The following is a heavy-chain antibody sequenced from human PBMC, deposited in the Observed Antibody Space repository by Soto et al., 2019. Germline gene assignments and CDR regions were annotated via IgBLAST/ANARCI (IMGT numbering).Heavy chain of an antibody. CDR1: GGTFSSYA. CDR3: ARDFSYGSGRAHYYYGMDV. D-gene: IGHD3-10*01. J-gene: IGHJ6*02. CDR2: IIPLFGTA. Sequence: QVQLVQSGAEVKKPGSSVKVSCKASGGTFSSYAISWVRQAPGQGLEWMGGIIPLFGTANYAQKFQGRVTITADESTSTAYMELSSLRSEDTAVYYCARDFSYGSGRAHYYYGMDVWGQGTTVTVSS. V-gene: IGHV1-69*01.